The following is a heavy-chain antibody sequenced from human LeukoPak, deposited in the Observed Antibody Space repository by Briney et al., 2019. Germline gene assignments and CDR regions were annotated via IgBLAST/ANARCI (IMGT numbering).Heavy chain of an antibody. Sequence: PSETLSLTCAVYGESFSGYFWSWIRQSPGKGLEWIGEINRNGTTNYNPSLKSRVTISVDTSKNQFSLKLSSVTAADTAVYYCARHGGSGSYYNWFDPWGQGTLVTVSS. CDR2: INRNGTT. V-gene: IGHV4-34*01. D-gene: IGHD3-10*01. CDR1: GESFSGYF. J-gene: IGHJ5*02. CDR3: ARHGGSGSYYNWFDP.